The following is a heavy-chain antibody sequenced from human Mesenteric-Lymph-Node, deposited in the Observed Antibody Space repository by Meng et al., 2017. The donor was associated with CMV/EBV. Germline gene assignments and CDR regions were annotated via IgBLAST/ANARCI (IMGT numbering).Heavy chain of an antibody. J-gene: IGHJ4*02. CDR3: ARKPWSGYYGDFDY. CDR2: ISTYNGKA. CDR1: SYTFTNYA. Sequence: SSYTFTNYAITWVRQAPGQGLEWMGWISTYNGKANYAQKFQDRVTMTTDTSTSIAYMEVRSLRSDDTAVYYCARKPWSGYYGDFDYWGQGTLVTVSS. D-gene: IGHD3-3*01. V-gene: IGHV1-18*01.